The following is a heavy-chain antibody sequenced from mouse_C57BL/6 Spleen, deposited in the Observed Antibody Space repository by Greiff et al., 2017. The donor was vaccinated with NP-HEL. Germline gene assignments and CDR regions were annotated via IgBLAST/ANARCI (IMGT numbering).Heavy chain of an antibody. CDR2: IDPSDSET. CDR3: SRAVGTAQGSMDY. V-gene: IGHV1-52*01. J-gene: IGHJ4*01. CDR1: GYSFTSYW. D-gene: IGHD3-1*01. Sequence: VQLQQPGAELVRPGSSVKLSCKASGYSFTSYWMHWVKPRPIQGLEWIGNIDPSDSETHYNQKLKDKATLTVDKSSSPAYMQLSSLTSEASAVYYCSRAVGTAQGSMDYWGQGTSVTVSS.